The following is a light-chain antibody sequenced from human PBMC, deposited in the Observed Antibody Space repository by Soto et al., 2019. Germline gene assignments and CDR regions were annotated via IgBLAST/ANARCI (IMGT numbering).Light chain of an antibody. J-gene: IGLJ3*02. V-gene: IGLV2-14*01. CDR1: SSDVGGYKH. Sequence: QSVLTQPASVSGSPGQSITISCTGTSSDVGGYKHVSWYQQHPGKAPKLIIYEVRNRPSGVSNRLSGSKSGNTAFLTISGRQADDEADYYCCSYTSSSIRVFGGGTKLTVL. CDR2: EVR. CDR3: CSYTSSSIRV.